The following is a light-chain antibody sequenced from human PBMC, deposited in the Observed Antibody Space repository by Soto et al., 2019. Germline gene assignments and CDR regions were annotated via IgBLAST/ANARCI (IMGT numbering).Light chain of an antibody. CDR1: QSVGSTY. V-gene: IGKV3-20*01. J-gene: IGKJ1*01. Sequence: QSVGSTYLAWYQQKPGQAPRLLIYGASSRATGIPDRFSGSVSGTDFNHTIRRLEHADLAVYYSQQFAGSPTWRVAQGTKVDIK. CDR3: QQFAGSPTWR. CDR2: GAS.